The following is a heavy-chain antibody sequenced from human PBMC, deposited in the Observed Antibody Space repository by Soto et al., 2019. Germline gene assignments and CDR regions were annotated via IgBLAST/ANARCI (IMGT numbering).Heavy chain of an antibody. CDR3: ARDASLDYYDSSGYWA. V-gene: IGHV3-21*01. J-gene: IGHJ5*02. Sequence: PGGSLRLSCAASGFTFSSYSMNWVRQAPGKGLEWVSSVSSSSYIYYADSVKGRFTISRDNAKNSLYLQMNSLRAEDTAVYYCARDASLDYYDSSGYWAWGQGTLVTVSS. CDR2: VSSSSYI. D-gene: IGHD3-22*01. CDR1: GFTFSSYS.